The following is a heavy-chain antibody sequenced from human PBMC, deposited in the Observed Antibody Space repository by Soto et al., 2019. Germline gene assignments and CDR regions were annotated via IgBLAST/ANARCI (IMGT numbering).Heavy chain of an antibody. J-gene: IGHJ6*03. V-gene: IGHV4-59*01. CDR3: ARRTSGYDYGYYYYLDF. CDR1: GASMSNYF. CDR2: LHYSGST. D-gene: IGHD5-12*01. Sequence: SETLSLTCIVSGASMSNYFWTWIRQPPGKGLEWIGHLHYSGSTNYNPSLESRVTISVDTSKNQFSLKLSSVTAADTAVYYCARRTSGYDYGYYYYLDFSGKGTTVIVSS.